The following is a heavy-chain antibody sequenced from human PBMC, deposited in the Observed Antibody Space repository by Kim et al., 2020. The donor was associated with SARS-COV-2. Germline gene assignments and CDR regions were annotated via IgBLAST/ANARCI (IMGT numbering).Heavy chain of an antibody. CDR2: ISYDGSNI. V-gene: IGHV3-30*18. CDR1: GFTFSSYG. D-gene: IGHD3-22*01. Sequence: GGSLRLSCAASGFTFSSYGMHWVRQAPGKGLEWVAVISYDGSNIYYADSVKGRFTISRDNSKNMLDLQMNSLRAEYTAVYYCAKDRDSSGYYHLYWGQGTLVTVSS. CDR3: AKDRDSSGYYHLY. J-gene: IGHJ4*02.